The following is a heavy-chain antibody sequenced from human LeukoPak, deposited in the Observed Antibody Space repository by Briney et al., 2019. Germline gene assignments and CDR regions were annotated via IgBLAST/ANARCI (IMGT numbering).Heavy chain of an antibody. V-gene: IGHV3-48*03. J-gene: IGHJ6*03. CDR2: ISSSGSTI. D-gene: IGHD2-21*02. CDR3: ARAECGGNCRYYYYYYMDV. CDR1: GFTFSSYE. Sequence: PGGSLRLSCAASGFTFSSYEMNWVRQAPGKGLEWVSYISSSGSTIYYADSVKGRFTISRDNAKNSLYLQMNSLRAEDTAVYYCARAECGGNCRYYYYYYMDVWGKGTTVTASS.